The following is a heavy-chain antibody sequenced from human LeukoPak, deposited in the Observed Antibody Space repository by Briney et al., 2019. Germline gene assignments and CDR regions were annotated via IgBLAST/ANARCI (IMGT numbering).Heavy chain of an antibody. CDR3: ASNPYVTFYSMDV. D-gene: IGHD3-10*02. CDR2: INSISGGT. CDR1: GYTFTGYY. V-gene: IGHV1-2*02. J-gene: IGHJ6*02. Sequence: ASVKVSCKASGYTFTGYYMHWVRQAPGQGLEWMGWINSISGGTHYAQKFQGRVTMTSDTSISTAYMELSRLRSDDTAVYYCASNPYVTFYSMDVWGRGTTATVSS.